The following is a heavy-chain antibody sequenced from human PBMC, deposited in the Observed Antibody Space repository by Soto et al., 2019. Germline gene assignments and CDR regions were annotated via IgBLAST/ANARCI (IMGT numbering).Heavy chain of an antibody. CDR1: GFTFSSYA. CDR2: ISGSGGST. J-gene: IGHJ4*02. V-gene: IGHV3-23*01. CDR3: AKDRYSSGWYPDY. D-gene: IGHD6-19*01. Sequence: EVQLLESGGGLVQPGGSLRLSCAASGFTFSSYAMSWVRQAPGKGLEWVSAISGSGGSTYYADSVKGRFTISRDNSKNTLYLQMNSLSAEDTAVYYCAKDRYSSGWYPDYWGQGTLVTVSS.